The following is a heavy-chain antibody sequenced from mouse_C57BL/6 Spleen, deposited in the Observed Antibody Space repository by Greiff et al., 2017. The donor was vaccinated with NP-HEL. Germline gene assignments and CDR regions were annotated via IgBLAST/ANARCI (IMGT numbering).Heavy chain of an antibody. Sequence: VQLKESGPELVKPGASVKISCKASGYSFTDYNMNWVKQSNGKSLEWIGVINPNYGTTSYNQKFKGKATLTVDQSSSTAYMQLNSLTSEDSAVYYCARSGLLRPLAMDYWGQGTSVTVSS. D-gene: IGHD1-2*01. J-gene: IGHJ4*01. V-gene: IGHV1-39*01. CDR1: GYSFTDYN. CDR3: ARSGLLRPLAMDY. CDR2: INPNYGTT.